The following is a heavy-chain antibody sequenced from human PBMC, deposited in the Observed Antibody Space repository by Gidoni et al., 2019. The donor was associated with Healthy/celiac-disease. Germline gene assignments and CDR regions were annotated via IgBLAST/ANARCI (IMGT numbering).Heavy chain of an antibody. CDR1: GFTFSSYW. CDR3: ARVGDMGSGSYYLPNYYYYYGMDV. V-gene: IGHV3-7*01. CDR2: IKQDGSEK. Sequence: EVQLVESGGGLVQPGGSLRLSCAASGFTFSSYWMSWVRQAPGKGLGWVANIKQDGSEKYYVDSVKGRFTISRDNAKNSLYLQMNSLRAEDTAVYYCARVGDMGSGSYYLPNYYYYYGMDVWGQGTTVTVSS. D-gene: IGHD3-10*01. J-gene: IGHJ6*02.